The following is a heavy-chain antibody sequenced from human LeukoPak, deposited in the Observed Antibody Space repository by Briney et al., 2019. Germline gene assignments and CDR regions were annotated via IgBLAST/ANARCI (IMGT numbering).Heavy chain of an antibody. CDR2: ITSSSSSI. D-gene: IGHD6-13*01. CDR1: GFSFSSYS. CDR3: ARDPGSSWYRDAFDI. V-gene: IGHV3-48*04. J-gene: IGHJ3*02. Sequence: GGSLRLSCTASGFSFSSYSMNWVRQAPGKGLEWLSYITSSSSSIFYADSVKGRFTISRDNAKSSLYLQMNSLRAEDTAVYYCARDPGSSWYRDAFDIWGQGTMVTVSS.